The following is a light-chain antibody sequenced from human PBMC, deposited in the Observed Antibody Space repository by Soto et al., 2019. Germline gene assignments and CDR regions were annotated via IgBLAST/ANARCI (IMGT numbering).Light chain of an antibody. CDR1: PSVTNY. Sequence: EILMTQSPATLSLSPGERATVSCRASPSVTNYLAWYQQKPGQPPRLLIYGAFNRAAGIPARFSGSGSGTDFTLTISSLEPEDSAVYYCQQRNIWPPVTFGQGTRLEIK. J-gene: IGKJ5*01. V-gene: IGKV3-11*01. CDR2: GAF. CDR3: QQRNIWPPVT.